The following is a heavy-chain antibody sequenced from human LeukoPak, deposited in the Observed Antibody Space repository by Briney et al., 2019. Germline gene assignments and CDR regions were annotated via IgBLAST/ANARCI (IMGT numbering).Heavy chain of an antibody. CDR3: ARDQCSSTSCYRERFDY. CDR1: GYTFTGYY. CDR2: ISAYNGNT. Sequence: ASVKVSCKASGYTFTGYYMHWVRQAPGQGLEWMGWISAYNGNTNYAQKLQGRVTMTTDTSTSTAYMELRSLRSDDTAVYYCARDQCSSTSCYRERFDYWGQGTLVTVSS. V-gene: IGHV1-18*04. D-gene: IGHD2-2*02. J-gene: IGHJ4*02.